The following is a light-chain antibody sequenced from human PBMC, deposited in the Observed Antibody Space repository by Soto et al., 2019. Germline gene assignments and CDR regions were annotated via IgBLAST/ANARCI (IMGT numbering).Light chain of an antibody. CDR3: HQRSNGPPWT. CDR1: QSVSSY. Sequence: EIVLTQSPATLSLSPGERATLSCRASQSVSSYLAWYQQKPGQAPRLLIYDTSNRATGIPVRFSGSGSGTDFTLTISGLEPEDFAVYYCHQRSNGPPWTFGQGTKVEMK. CDR2: DTS. V-gene: IGKV3-11*01. J-gene: IGKJ1*01.